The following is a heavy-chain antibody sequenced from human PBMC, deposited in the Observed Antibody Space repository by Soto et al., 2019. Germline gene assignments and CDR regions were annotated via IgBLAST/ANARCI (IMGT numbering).Heavy chain of an antibody. CDR2: TYYRSKWYN. V-gene: IGHV6-1*01. CDR3: ARDARDYYYGMDV. Sequence: SQTLSLTCDISGESFSTNTATWDWIRQSPSRGLEWLGRTYYRSKWYNDYAVSVKSRITINPDTSKNQFPLQLNSVTPEDTAVYYCARDARDYYYGMDVWGQGTTVTVSS. CDR1: GESFSTNTAT. J-gene: IGHJ6*02.